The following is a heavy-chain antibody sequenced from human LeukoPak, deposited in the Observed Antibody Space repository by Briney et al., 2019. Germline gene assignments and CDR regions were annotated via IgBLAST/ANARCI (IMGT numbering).Heavy chain of an antibody. J-gene: IGHJ4*02. V-gene: IGHV1-2*02. CDR3: ARGGRYCSGGSCFQDY. Sequence: ASVRVSRKASGYTFTGYYMHWVRQAPGQGLEWMGWINPNSGGTNYAQKFQGRVTMTRDTSISTAYMELSRLRSDDTAVYYCARGGRYCSGGSCFQDYWGQGTLVTVFS. CDR1: GYTFTGYY. CDR2: INPNSGGT. D-gene: IGHD2-15*01.